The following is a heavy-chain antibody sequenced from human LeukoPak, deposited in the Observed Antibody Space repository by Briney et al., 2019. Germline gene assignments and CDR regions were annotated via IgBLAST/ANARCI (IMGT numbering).Heavy chain of an antibody. Sequence: SETLSLTCTVSSGSISTYYWSWIRQPPGKELEWIGYIYYSGSTNYNPSLKSRVTISVDTSKNQFSLKLNSVTAADTAVYYCARSYCSTSCYRSAFDIWGQGTMVTVSS. CDR3: ARSYCSTSCYRSAFDI. CDR2: IYYSGST. D-gene: IGHD2-2*01. J-gene: IGHJ3*02. CDR1: SGSISTYY. V-gene: IGHV4-59*01.